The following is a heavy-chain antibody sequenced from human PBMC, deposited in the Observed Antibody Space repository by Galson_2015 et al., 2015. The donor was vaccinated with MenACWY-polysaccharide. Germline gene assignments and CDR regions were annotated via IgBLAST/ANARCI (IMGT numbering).Heavy chain of an antibody. CDR3: AKDLYGRVTNSFDY. CDR1: GFTFSSYA. J-gene: IGHJ4*02. Sequence: SLRLSCAASGFTFSSYAMSWVRQAPGKGLEWVSAISGSGGSTYYADSVKGRFTISRDNSKNTLYLRMNSLRAEDTAVYYCAKDLYGRVTNSFDYWGQGTLVTVSS. D-gene: IGHD3-10*02. CDR2: ISGSGGST. V-gene: IGHV3-23*01.